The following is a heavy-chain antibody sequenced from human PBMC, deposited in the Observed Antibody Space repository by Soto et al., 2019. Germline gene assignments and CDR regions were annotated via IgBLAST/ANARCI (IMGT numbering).Heavy chain of an antibody. CDR3: AYGGQRLVEGGGY. CDR1: AFTFSSYW. V-gene: IGHV3-7*03. Sequence: VRSLRLSCAASAFTFSSYWMSWVRQTPGKGLEWGANIKEDGSRKYYVDSVKGRFTISRENAKNSLFLQMNSLRAEDTALYYGAYGGQRLVEGGGYWGQGTLVTVSS. D-gene: IGHD6-25*01. CDR2: IKEDGSRK. J-gene: IGHJ4*02.